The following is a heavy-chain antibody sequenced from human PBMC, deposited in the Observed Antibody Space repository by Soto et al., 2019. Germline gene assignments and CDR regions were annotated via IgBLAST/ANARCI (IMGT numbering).Heavy chain of an antibody. V-gene: IGHV1-2*02. CDR1: GYTFSDYY. D-gene: IGHD1-1*01. Sequence: ASVKVSCKASGYTFSDYYIHWVWQAPGQGLERMGWINPNSGGTKYAPKFQGGVTMTRDTSITTAYMESSRLRSGDTAVYYCAREPATAKPEGVDFWGQGTLVTVSS. J-gene: IGHJ4*02. CDR3: AREPATAKPEGVDF. CDR2: INPNSGGT.